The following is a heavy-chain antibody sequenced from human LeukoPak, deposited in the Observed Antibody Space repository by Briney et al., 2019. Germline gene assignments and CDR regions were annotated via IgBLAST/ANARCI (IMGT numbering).Heavy chain of an antibody. V-gene: IGHV4-34*01. CDR1: GGSFSGYY. D-gene: IGHD3-16*01. Sequence: KPSETLSLTCPVYGGSFSGYYWSWIRQPPGKGLEWIGEINHSGSTNYNPSLKSRVTISVDTSKNQFSLKLSSVTAADTAVYDCARGHWGDYFDYWGQGTLVTVSS. J-gene: IGHJ4*02. CDR2: INHSGST. CDR3: ARGHWGDYFDY.